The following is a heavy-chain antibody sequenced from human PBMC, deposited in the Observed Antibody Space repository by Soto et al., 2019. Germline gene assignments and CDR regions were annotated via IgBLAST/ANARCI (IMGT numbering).Heavy chain of an antibody. CDR3: ARYFHWSLDY. CDR2: IFYSGTT. V-gene: IGHV4-31*03. Sequence: SETLSLTCTVSGGSISSGGYYWSWIRQHPGKGLEWIGYIFYSGTTYYNPSLKSRVTISVDTSKNQFSLKLSSVTAADTAMYYCARYFHWSLDYWGQGTLVTVSS. CDR1: GGSISSGGYY. J-gene: IGHJ4*02. D-gene: IGHD3-9*01.